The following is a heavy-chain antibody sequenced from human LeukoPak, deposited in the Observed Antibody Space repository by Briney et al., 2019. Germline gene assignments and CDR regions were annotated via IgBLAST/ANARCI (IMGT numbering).Heavy chain of an antibody. D-gene: IGHD3-3*01. CDR3: ARGGGGLRFCPSV. CDR2: SIPIFGTA. V-gene: IGHV1-69*05. Sequence: SVKVSCTASGGTFSSYAISWVRQAPGQGHEWMGGSIPIFGTANYAQKFQGRVTITTDESKNTVYLELSSLRSEDTAVYYCARGGGGLRFCPSVWGQGTLVTVSS. J-gene: IGHJ4*02. CDR1: GGTFSSYA.